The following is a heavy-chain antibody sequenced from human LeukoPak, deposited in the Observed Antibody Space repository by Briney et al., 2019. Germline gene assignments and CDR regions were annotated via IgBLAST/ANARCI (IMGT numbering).Heavy chain of an antibody. CDR1: GGSFSGYY. CDR3: ARLGPAGFNYYGSGSYYKYFDY. CDR2: INHSGST. V-gene: IGHV4-34*01. J-gene: IGHJ4*02. D-gene: IGHD3-10*01. Sequence: SETLSLTCAVYGGSFSGYYWSWIRQPPGKGLDWIGEINHSGSTNYDPSLKSRVTISVDTSKNQFSLKLSSVTAADTAVYYCARLGPAGFNYYGSGSYYKYFDYWGQGTLVTVSS.